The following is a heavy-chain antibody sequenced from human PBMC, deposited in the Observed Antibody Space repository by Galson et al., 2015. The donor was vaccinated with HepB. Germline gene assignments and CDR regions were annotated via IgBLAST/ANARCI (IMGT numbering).Heavy chain of an antibody. D-gene: IGHD6-13*01. CDR3: ARDYSSRWFYFDY. CDR2: IGRGGSTI. CDR1: GFFFSDYY. Sequence: SLRLSCAASGFFFSDYYMTWIRQAPGKGLEWVSYIGRGGSTIYYADSVKGRFTVSRDNAKNSLFLQMNSLRAEDTAVYYCARDYSSRWFYFDYWGQGTLVTVSS. V-gene: IGHV3-11*01. J-gene: IGHJ4*02.